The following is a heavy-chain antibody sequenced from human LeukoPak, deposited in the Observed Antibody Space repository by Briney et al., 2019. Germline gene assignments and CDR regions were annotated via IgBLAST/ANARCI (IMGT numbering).Heavy chain of an antibody. CDR1: GYTFTGYY. D-gene: IGHD5-18*01. Sequence: ASVKVSCKASGYTFTGYYMHWVRQAPGQGLEWMGWINPNSGGTNYAQKFRGRVTMTRDTSISTAYMELSRLRSDDTAVYYCAVGYSYGFLIDYWGQGTLVTVSS. CDR3: AVGYSYGFLIDY. V-gene: IGHV1-2*02. CDR2: INPNSGGT. J-gene: IGHJ4*02.